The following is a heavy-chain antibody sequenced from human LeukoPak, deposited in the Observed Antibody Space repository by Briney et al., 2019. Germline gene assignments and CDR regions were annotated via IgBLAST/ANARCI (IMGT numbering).Heavy chain of an antibody. V-gene: IGHV3-21*01. CDR1: GLTFSSYS. D-gene: IGHD3-10*01. CDR3: ARRASELLWFGELLYGDYFDY. Sequence: GGSLRLSCAASGLTFSSYSMNWVRQAPGKGLEWVSSISSSSSYIYYADSVKGRFTISRDNAKNSLYLQMNSLRAEDTAVYYCARRASELLWFGELLYGDYFDYWGQGTLVTVSS. J-gene: IGHJ4*02. CDR2: ISSSSSYI.